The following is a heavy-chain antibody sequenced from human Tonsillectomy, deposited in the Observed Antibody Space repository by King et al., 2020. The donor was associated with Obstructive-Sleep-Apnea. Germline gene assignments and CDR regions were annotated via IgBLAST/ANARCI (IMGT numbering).Heavy chain of an antibody. D-gene: IGHD1-7*01. Sequence: VQLVESGGGVVQPGRSLRLSCAASGFTLSSYAMHWVRQAPGKGLEWVAVISYDGSNKYYADSVKGRFTISRDNSKNTLYLQMNSLRAEDTAVYYCARGGWIGTTSGYWGQGTLVTVSS. J-gene: IGHJ4*02. CDR2: ISYDGSNK. V-gene: IGHV3-30*04. CDR3: ARGGWIGTTSGY. CDR1: GFTLSSYA.